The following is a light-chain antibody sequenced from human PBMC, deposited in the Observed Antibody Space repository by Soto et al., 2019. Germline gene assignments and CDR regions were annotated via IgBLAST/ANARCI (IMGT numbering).Light chain of an antibody. CDR1: QSVSSSY. CDR2: GAS. J-gene: IGKJ5*01. Sequence: IVLTQSPGTLSLSPGERATLSCRASQSVSSSYLAWYQQKPGQAPRLLIYGASSRATGIPDRFSGSGSGTDFTLTISRLEPEDFAVYYCQQYGSSPLTFGQGTRWRL. CDR3: QQYGSSPLT. V-gene: IGKV3-20*01.